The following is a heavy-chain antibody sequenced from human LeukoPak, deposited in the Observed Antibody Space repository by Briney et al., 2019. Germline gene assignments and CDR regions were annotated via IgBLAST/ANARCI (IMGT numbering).Heavy chain of an antibody. CDR2: INPSGGST. CDR3: ARVVITMIVVAALGPDYFDY. Sequence: ASVKVSCKASGYTFTRYYIHWVRQAPGQGLEWMGIINPSGGSTTYAQKLQGRLSMTSDTSTSTAYMELRSLRSDDTAVYYCARVVITMIVVAALGPDYFDYWGQGTLVTVSS. D-gene: IGHD3-22*01. J-gene: IGHJ4*02. CDR1: GYTFTRYY. V-gene: IGHV1-46*01.